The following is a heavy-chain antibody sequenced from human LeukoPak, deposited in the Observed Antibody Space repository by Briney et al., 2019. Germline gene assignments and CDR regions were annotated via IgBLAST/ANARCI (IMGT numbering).Heavy chain of an antibody. D-gene: IGHD6-13*01. CDR2: IDPSDSYT. CDR3: AGHKGIGTDFDY. CDR1: GYTFTSYW. Sequence: GESLRISCKGSGYTFTSYWITWVRQMPGKGLEWMGRIDPSDSYTNYSPSFQGHVTISTDKSFSTAYLQWSSLKASDTVMYYCAGHKGIGTDFDYWGQGTLVTVSS. J-gene: IGHJ4*02. V-gene: IGHV5-10-1*01.